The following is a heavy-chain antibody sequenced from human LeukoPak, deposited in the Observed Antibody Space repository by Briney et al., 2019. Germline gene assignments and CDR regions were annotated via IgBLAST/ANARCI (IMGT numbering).Heavy chain of an antibody. CDR1: GFTFSSYD. V-gene: IGHV3-48*03. D-gene: IGHD6-13*01. CDR3: ARESLYSSRHPSWFDP. CDR2: ISSSGSTI. J-gene: IGHJ5*02. Sequence: GGSLRLSCAASGFTFSSYDINWVRQAPGKGLEWVSYISSSGSTIHYADSVKGRFTISRDNAKNSLYLQMNSLRADDTAVYYCARESLYSSRHPSWFDPWGQGTLVTVSS.